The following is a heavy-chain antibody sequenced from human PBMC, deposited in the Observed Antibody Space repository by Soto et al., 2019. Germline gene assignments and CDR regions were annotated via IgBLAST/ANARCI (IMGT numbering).Heavy chain of an antibody. Sequence: PGGSLRLSCAASGFTLSDYHMSWIRQAPGKGLEWVSHISSSGTTINYADSVKGRFTISRDNAKNSLYLQMNSLRAEDTAVYYCAREGVYCAGDCYVDYWGQGTLVTVSS. CDR1: GFTLSDYH. CDR2: ISSSGTTI. D-gene: IGHD2-21*02. V-gene: IGHV3-11*01. CDR3: AREGVYCAGDCYVDY. J-gene: IGHJ4*02.